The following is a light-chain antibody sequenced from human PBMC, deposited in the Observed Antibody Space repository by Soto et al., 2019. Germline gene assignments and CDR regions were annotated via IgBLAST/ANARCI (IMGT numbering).Light chain of an antibody. CDR3: QQYGSSPSLT. CDR2: GAS. Sequence: EIVVTQSPGTLSLSPGERATLSCRASQSVSSSYLAWYQQKPGQAPRLLIYGASSRATGIPDRFSGSGSGKDFTLTISRLEPEDFAVYYCQQYGSSPSLTFGGGTNVDIK. CDR1: QSVSSSY. J-gene: IGKJ4*01. V-gene: IGKV3-20*01.